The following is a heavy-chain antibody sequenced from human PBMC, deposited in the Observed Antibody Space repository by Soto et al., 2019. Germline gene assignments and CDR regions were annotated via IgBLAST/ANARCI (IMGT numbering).Heavy chain of an antibody. CDR3: AYGEPRLYYYGMDV. CDR2: IDPSDSYT. D-gene: IGHD4-17*01. V-gene: IGHV5-10-1*01. J-gene: IGHJ6*02. Sequence: PGESLKISCKGSGYSFTSYWISWVRQMPGKGLEWMGRIDPSDSYTNYSPSFQGHVTISADKSISTAYLKWSSLKASDTAMYYCAYGEPRLYYYGMDVWGQGTTVTVSS. CDR1: GYSFTSYW.